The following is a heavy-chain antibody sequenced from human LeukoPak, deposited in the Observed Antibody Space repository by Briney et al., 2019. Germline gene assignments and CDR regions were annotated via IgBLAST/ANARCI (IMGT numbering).Heavy chain of an antibody. CDR2: ISSSGSTI. D-gene: IGHD2-2*01. CDR1: GFTFSDYY. CDR3: AREGYCSSTSCATDFDY. Sequence: GGSLRLSCAASGFTFSDYYMSWIRQAPGKGLEWVSYISSSGSTIYYADSVKGRFTISRDNSKNTLYLQMNSLRAEDTAVYYCAREGYCSSTSCATDFDYWGQGTLVTVSS. V-gene: IGHV3-11*04. J-gene: IGHJ4*02.